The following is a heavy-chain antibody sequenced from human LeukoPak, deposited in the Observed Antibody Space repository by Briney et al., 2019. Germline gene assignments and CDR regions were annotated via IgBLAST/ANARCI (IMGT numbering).Heavy chain of an antibody. Sequence: GGSLRLSCAASGFTFGSYSMIWVRQAPGKGLEWISYIGSGGSARYYADSVKGRFTISRNNAKMSLVLQMNSLRAEDTAVYYCARDIGSGIFDYWGQGTLVTVSS. CDR1: GFTFGSYS. J-gene: IGHJ4*02. CDR2: IGSGGSAR. V-gene: IGHV3-48*01. CDR3: ARDIGSGIFDY. D-gene: IGHD2-15*01.